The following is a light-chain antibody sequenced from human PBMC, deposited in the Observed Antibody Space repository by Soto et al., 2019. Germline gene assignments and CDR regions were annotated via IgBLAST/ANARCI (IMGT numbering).Light chain of an antibody. CDR2: EVS. CDR3: SSYTSSSTLYYV. Sequence: QSVLTQPAYVSGSPGQSITISCTGTSSDVGGYNYVSWYQQHPGKAPKLMIYEVSNRPSGVSNRFSGSKSGNTASLTISGLQAEDEADYYCSSYTSSSTLYYVFGTGTKLTVL. J-gene: IGLJ1*01. V-gene: IGLV2-14*01. CDR1: SSDVGGYNY.